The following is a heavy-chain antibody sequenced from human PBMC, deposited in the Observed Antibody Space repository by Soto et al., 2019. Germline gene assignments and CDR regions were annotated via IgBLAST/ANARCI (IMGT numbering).Heavy chain of an antibody. V-gene: IGHV3-33*01. CDR3: AQGGSSWLRDYYYYGMDV. Sequence: QVQLVESGGGVVQPGRSLRLSCAASGFTFSSYGMHWVRQAPGKGLEWVAVIWYDGSNKYYADSVKGRFTISRDNSKNTXSLQMNSLRAEDTAVYYCAQGGSSWLRDYYYYGMDVWGQGTTVTVSS. CDR2: IWYDGSNK. CDR1: GFTFSSYG. D-gene: IGHD6-13*01. J-gene: IGHJ6*02.